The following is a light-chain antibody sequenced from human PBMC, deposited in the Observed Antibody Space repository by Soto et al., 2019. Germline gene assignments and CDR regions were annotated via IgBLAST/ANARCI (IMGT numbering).Light chain of an antibody. CDR3: QSYDSSLSAL. V-gene: IGLV1-40*01. J-gene: IGLJ3*02. CDR2: GNS. Sequence: QSVLTQPPSVSGAPGQRVTISCTGSSSNIGAGYDVHWYQQLPGTAPKLLIYGNSNRPSGVPDRFSGSKSGTSASLAIIGLQAEDEADYYCQSYDSSLSALFGGGTKLTVL. CDR1: SSNIGAGYD.